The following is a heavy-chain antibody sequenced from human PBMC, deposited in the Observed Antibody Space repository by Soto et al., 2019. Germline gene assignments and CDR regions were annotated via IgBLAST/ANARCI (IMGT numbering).Heavy chain of an antibody. V-gene: IGHV5-51*01. CDR3: ARSRRGAYSSGWYSPSGYYNYGIDV. CDR1: GYSFTTYW. Sequence: GESLKISCKASGYSFTTYWICWVRQMPGKGLEWMGIIYPGDSDTKYSPCLQGQVSISADTSISTAYLQWTSLKASDTAMYYCARSRRGAYSSGWYSPSGYYNYGIDVWGQGTKVTVSS. J-gene: IGHJ6*02. D-gene: IGHD6-19*01. CDR2: IYPGDSDT.